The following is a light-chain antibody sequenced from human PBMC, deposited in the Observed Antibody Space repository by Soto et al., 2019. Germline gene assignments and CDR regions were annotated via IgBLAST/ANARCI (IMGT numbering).Light chain of an antibody. CDR1: QSIAIS. CDR3: HQYNDWWT. Sequence: EIVLTQSPASLSVSPGERATLSCRASQSIAISLAWYQQKPGLAPRLLIYGASTRATGIPARFSGSESGTEFTLTINGLQSEDFAVYYCHQYNDWWTFGQGTKVELK. J-gene: IGKJ1*01. V-gene: IGKV3-15*01. CDR2: GAS.